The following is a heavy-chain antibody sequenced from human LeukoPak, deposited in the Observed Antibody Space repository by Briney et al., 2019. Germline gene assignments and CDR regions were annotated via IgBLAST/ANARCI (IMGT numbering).Heavy chain of an antibody. J-gene: IGHJ5*02. CDR1: GYTFTSYG. V-gene: IGHV1-3*01. Sequence: ASVKVSCKASGYTFTSYGISWVRQVPGQSLEWMGWINAGNGNTKYSQNFQGRVTITRDTSASTAYMELSSLTSEDTAVYYCARDSRTISNWFDTWGQGTPVTVSS. CDR3: ARDSRTISNWFDT. CDR2: INAGNGNT. D-gene: IGHD1-1*01.